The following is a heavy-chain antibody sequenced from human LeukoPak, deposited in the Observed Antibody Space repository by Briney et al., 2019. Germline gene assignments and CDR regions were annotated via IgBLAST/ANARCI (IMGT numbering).Heavy chain of an antibody. V-gene: IGHV2-5*02. Sequence: SGPTLVKPTQTLTLTCTFSGFSLSASGGGVGWLRQPPGKALEWLALIFWDGDKRYSPSLKSRLTITKDTPKNQVVLTMTNMDPVDTATYYCAHSWGGKLDYWGQGTLVTVSS. D-gene: IGHD3-10*01. CDR1: GFSLSASGGG. J-gene: IGHJ4*02. CDR2: IFWDGDK. CDR3: AHSWGGKLDY.